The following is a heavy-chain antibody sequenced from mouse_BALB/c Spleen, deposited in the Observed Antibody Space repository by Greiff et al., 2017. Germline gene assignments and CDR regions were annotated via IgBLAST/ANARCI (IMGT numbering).Heavy chain of an antibody. CDR3: ARWLLHWYFDV. CDR2: IDPANGNT. CDR1: GFNIKDTY. Sequence: VQLQQSGAELVKPGASVKLSCTASGFNIKDTYMHWVKQRPEQGLEWIGRIDPANGNTKYDPKFQGKATITADTSSNTAYLQLSSLTSEDTAVYYCARWLLHWYFDVWGAGTTVTVSS. D-gene: IGHD2-3*01. V-gene: IGHV14-3*02. J-gene: IGHJ1*01.